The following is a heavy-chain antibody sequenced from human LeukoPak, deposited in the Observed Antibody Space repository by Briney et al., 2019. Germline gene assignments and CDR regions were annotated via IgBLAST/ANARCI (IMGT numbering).Heavy chain of an antibody. J-gene: IGHJ1*01. D-gene: IGHD3-22*01. CDR1: GGSISSYY. Sequence: SETLSLTCTVSGGSISSYYWSWIRQPPGKGLEWIGYIYYSGSTNYNPSLKGRVTISVDTSKNQFSLKLSSVTAADTAVYYCASVITPGAEYFQHWGQGTLVTVSS. CDR3: ASVITPGAEYFQH. V-gene: IGHV4-59*08. CDR2: IYYSGST.